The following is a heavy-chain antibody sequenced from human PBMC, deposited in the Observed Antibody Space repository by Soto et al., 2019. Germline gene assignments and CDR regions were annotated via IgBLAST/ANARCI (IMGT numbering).Heavy chain of an antibody. CDR1: GFTFSSYW. Sequence: EVQLVESGGGLVQPGGSLRLSCAASGFTFSSYWMSWVRQAPGKGLEWVANIKQDGSEKYYVDSVKGRFTISRDNAKNSLYLQMNSLRVEDTAVYYCARGSYYDSSGYYPFDYWGQGTLVTVSS. V-gene: IGHV3-7*01. CDR2: IKQDGSEK. CDR3: ARGSYYDSSGYYPFDY. J-gene: IGHJ4*02. D-gene: IGHD3-22*01.